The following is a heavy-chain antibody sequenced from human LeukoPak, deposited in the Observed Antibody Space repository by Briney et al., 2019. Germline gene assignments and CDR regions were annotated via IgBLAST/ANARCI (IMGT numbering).Heavy chain of an antibody. V-gene: IGHV3-11*01. CDR1: GFSFSDYY. Sequence: GGSLRLSCAASGFSFSDYYMGWIRQAPGKGLDWVSFISSSSSGSTTYYADSVKGRFTISRDNAKNSLYLQMDSLRVEDTAVYYCAKDIVVAGLFFDYWGQGTLVTVSS. CDR2: ISSSSSGSTT. CDR3: AKDIVVAGLFFDY. J-gene: IGHJ4*02. D-gene: IGHD2-15*01.